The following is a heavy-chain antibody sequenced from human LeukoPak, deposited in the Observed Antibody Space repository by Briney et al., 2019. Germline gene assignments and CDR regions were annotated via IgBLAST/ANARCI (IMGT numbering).Heavy chain of an antibody. CDR3: ARVPYQTYYDFWSGYTGGHEYYFDY. J-gene: IGHJ4*02. CDR1: GYTFTSYD. D-gene: IGHD3-3*01. CDR2: MNPNSGNT. V-gene: IGHV1-8*01. Sequence: ASVKVSCKASGYTFTSYDINWVRQATGQGLEWMGWMNPNSGNTGYAQKFQGRVTMTRNTSISTAYMELSSLRSEDTAVYYCARVPYQTYYDFWSGYTGGHEYYFDYWGQGTLVTVSS.